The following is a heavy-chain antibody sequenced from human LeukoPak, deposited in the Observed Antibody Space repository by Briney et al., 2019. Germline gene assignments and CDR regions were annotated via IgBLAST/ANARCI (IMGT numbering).Heavy chain of an antibody. Sequence: SETLSLTCAVYGGSFSGYYWSWIRQPPGKGLEWIGEINHSRSTNYNPSLKSRVTISVDTSKNQFSLKLSSVTAADTAVYYCAREVGYYDNCYFDLWGRGTLVTVSS. CDR2: INHSRST. D-gene: IGHD3-22*01. CDR1: GGSFSGYY. CDR3: AREVGYYDNCYFDL. J-gene: IGHJ2*01. V-gene: IGHV4-34*01.